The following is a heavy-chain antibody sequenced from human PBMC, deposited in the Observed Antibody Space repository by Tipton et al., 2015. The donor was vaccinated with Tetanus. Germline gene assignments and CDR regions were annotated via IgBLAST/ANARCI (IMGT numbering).Heavy chain of an antibody. D-gene: IGHD3-22*01. V-gene: IGHV1-2*02. CDR3: ARDRGDYIYYGMDV. J-gene: IGHJ6*02. Sequence: QVQLVQSGAEMKKPGASVKVSCKASGYTFTGYYIYWARQAPGQGLEWMGWIDPNSGGTVYAQKFQGRVTMTRDTSISTAYMELRSLRSDDTAVYYCARDRGDYIYYGMDVWGPGTTVTVS. CDR1: GYTFTGYY. CDR2: IDPNSGGT.